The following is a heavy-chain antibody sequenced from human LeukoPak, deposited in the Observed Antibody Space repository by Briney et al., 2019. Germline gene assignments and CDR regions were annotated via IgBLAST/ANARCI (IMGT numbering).Heavy chain of an antibody. Sequence: GGSLRLSCAASGFTFTKYSMNWVRQAPGEGLEWVSYINSGSYSIYYADSVKGRFTISRDNAKDSVYLQMNSLRAEDTAVYYCARDLGGYNFDYWGQETLVTVSS. J-gene: IGHJ4*02. V-gene: IGHV3-48*04. CDR2: INSGSYSI. CDR3: ARDLGGYNFDY. CDR1: GFTFTKYS. D-gene: IGHD5-24*01.